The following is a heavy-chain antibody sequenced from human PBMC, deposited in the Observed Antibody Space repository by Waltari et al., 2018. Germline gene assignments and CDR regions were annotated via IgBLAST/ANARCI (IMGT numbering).Heavy chain of an antibody. CDR2: IYGGGSRA. J-gene: IGHJ4*02. V-gene: IGHV3-23*03. CDR1: GFTFSNYA. CDR3: AKTAVGVRDY. D-gene: IGHD2-21*01. Sequence: EVQLLESGGGLVQPGGSLRLSCAASGFTFSNYAMTWVRQAPGKGLEWGSVIYGGGSRAYYADSVKGRFTVSRDNSKNTRYLQMNSLRAEDTAIYYGAKTAVGVRDYWGQGTLVTVSS.